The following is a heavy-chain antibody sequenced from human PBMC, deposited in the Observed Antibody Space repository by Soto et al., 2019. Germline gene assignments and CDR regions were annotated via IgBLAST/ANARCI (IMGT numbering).Heavy chain of an antibody. D-gene: IGHD3-22*01. CDR3: ARENYYDGSGYYYYFDY. CDR1: GYSISSDYS. CDR2: IFHSGST. Sequence: SETLSLTCAVSGYSISSDYSWGWIRQPPGKGLEWLGSIFHSGSTYYNPSLKSRVTISLDTSQNHFSLKLSSVTAADTAVYYCARENYYDGSGYYYYFDYWGHGTLVTVSS. J-gene: IGHJ4*01. V-gene: IGHV4-38-2*02.